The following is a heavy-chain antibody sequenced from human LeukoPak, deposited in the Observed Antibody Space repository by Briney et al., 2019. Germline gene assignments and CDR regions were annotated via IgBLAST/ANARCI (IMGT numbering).Heavy chain of an antibody. V-gene: IGHV1-46*01. D-gene: IGHD3-10*01. CDR1: GYTLTNYY. J-gene: IGHJ6*02. CDR3: ARADSYTGMDV. Sequence: ASVKVSCKTSGYTLTNYYIHWVRQAPGQGLEWVGMINPSGGNPSSAQKFQGRLSMTRDTSTSTVYLALSSLRSDDTAVYYCARADSYTGMDVWGQGTTVTVSS. CDR2: INPSGGNP.